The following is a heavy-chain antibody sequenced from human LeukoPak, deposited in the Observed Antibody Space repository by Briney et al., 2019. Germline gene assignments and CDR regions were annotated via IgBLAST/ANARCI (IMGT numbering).Heavy chain of an antibody. V-gene: IGHV2-5*02. Sequence: SGPTLVKPTQTLTLTCTFSGFSLSTSGVGVGWIRQPPGKALEWLALIYWDDDKRYSPSLKSRLTITKDTSKNQVVLTMTNMDPVDTATYYCAHIRITMVRGVIWYTSYYFGYWGQGTLVTVSS. CDR3: AHIRITMVRGVIWYTSYYFGY. D-gene: IGHD3-10*01. CDR1: GFSLSTSGVG. J-gene: IGHJ4*02. CDR2: IYWDDDK.